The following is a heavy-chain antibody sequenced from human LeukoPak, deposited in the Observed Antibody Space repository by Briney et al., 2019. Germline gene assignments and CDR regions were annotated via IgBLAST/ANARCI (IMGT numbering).Heavy chain of an antibody. J-gene: IGHJ4*02. CDR1: GYTLTSYY. V-gene: IGHV1-46*01. D-gene: IGHD6-19*01. CDR3: ARDGVAGVYYFDY. Sequence: GASVKVSCKASGYTLTSYYMHWVRQAPGQGLEWMGIINPSGGSTNYAQKFQGRVTMTRDMSTSTVYMELSSLRSEDTAVYYCARDGVAGVYYFDYWGQGTLVTVSS. CDR2: INPSGGST.